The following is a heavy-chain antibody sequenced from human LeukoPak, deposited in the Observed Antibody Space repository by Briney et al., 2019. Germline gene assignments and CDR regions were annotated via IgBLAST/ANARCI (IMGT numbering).Heavy chain of an antibody. CDR2: IYYSGST. CDR3: ARGRRDGYMLLWEDY. Sequence: KPSETLSLTCTVSGGSISSSSYYWGWIRQPPGNGLEWIGSIYYSGSTYYNPSLKSRVTISVDTSKNQVSLKLSSVTAADTAAYYCARGRRDGYMLLWEDYWGQGTLVTVSS. J-gene: IGHJ4*02. CDR1: GGSISSSSYY. D-gene: IGHD5-24*01. V-gene: IGHV4-39*07.